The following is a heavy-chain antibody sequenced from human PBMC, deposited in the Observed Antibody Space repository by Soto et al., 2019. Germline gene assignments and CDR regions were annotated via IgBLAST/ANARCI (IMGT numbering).Heavy chain of an antibody. J-gene: IGHJ4*02. CDR2: IDPSDSYT. Sequence: RGESLKISCKGSGYSFTSYWISWVRQMPGKGLEWMGRIDPSDSYTNYSPSFQGHVTISADKSISTSYLQWSSLKASDTAMYYCAISYDSRRYGRYYRGQGPLVTVSS. CDR1: GYSFTSYW. V-gene: IGHV5-10-1*01. CDR3: AISYDSRRYGRYY. D-gene: IGHD3-22*01.